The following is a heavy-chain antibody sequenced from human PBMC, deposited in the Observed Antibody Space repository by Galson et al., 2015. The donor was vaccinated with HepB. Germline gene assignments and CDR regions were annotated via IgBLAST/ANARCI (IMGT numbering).Heavy chain of an antibody. CDR1: GFSLSTSGVG. J-gene: IGHJ4*02. V-gene: IGHV2-5*02. CDR2: IYWDDGK. Sequence: PALVKPTQTLTLTCTFSGFSLSTSGVGVGWIRQPPGKALEWLALIYWDDGKRYSPSLKSRLTITKVTSKNQVVLIMTNLDPVDTATYYCAHTYNGGGCYSCFDSWGQGTLVTVSS. D-gene: IGHD2-15*01. CDR3: AHTYNGGGCYSCFDS.